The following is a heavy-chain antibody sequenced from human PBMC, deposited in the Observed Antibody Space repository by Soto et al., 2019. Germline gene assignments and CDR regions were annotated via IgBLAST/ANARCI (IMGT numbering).Heavy chain of an antibody. CDR1: DGSIDRYY. D-gene: IGHD3-3*01. J-gene: IGHJ5*01. CDR3: ARDSEPRFWSGYYIGWFDS. V-gene: IGHV4-59*01. CDR2: ISYSETG. Sequence: PSETLSLTCSVSDGSIDRYYWSWIRQPPGEGLEWIGHISYSETGNYSPSLKTRVTMSVDTSKNQFSLMLSSVTAADTAVYYCARDSEPRFWSGYYIGWFDSWGQGTLVTVSS.